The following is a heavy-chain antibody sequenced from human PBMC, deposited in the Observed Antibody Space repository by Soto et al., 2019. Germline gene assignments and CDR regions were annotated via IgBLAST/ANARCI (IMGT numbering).Heavy chain of an antibody. CDR2: IYYSGST. V-gene: IGHV4-59*01. D-gene: IGHD3-10*01. CDR1: GGSISSYY. Sequence: QVQLQESGPGLVKPSETLSLTCTVSGGSISSYYWSWIWQPPGKGLEWIGYIYYSGSTNYNPSLKSRVTISVDTSKNQFSLKLSSVTAADTAVYYCARGHYGSGSYYTGYYYYGMGVWGQGTTVTVSS. J-gene: IGHJ6*02. CDR3: ARGHYGSGSYYTGYYYYGMGV.